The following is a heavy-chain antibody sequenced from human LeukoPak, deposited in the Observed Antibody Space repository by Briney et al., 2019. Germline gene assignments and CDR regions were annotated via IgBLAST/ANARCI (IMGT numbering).Heavy chain of an antibody. CDR2: ISYDGSNK. D-gene: IGHD3-22*01. V-gene: IGHV3-30*18. Sequence: PGRSLRLSCAASGFTFSSYGMHWVRQAPGKGLEWVAVISYDGSNKYYADSVKGRFTISRDNSKNTPYLQMNSLRAEDTAVYYCAKPYYYDSSGYYYFDYWGQGTLVTVSS. CDR1: GFTFSSYG. J-gene: IGHJ4*02. CDR3: AKPYYYDSSGYYYFDY.